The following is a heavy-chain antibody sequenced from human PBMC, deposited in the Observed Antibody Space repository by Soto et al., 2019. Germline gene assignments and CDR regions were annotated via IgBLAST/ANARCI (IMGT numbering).Heavy chain of an antibody. D-gene: IGHD2-2*01. J-gene: IGHJ6*02. CDR1: GFTFSSYS. Sequence: GGSLRLSCAASGFTFSSYSMNWVRQAPGKGLEGVSSISSSSSYIYYADSVKGRFTISRDNAKNSLYLQMNSLRAEDTAVYYCARGTVGYCSSTSCSNYYYYGMDVWGQGTTVTVSS. V-gene: IGHV3-21*01. CDR3: ARGTVGYCSSTSCSNYYYYGMDV. CDR2: ISSSSSYI.